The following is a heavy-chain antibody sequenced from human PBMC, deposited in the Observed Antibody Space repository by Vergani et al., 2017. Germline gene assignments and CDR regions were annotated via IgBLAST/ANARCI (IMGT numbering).Heavy chain of an antibody. CDR3: AGGEMGSGWYPYYYYGMDV. CDR2: ISAYNGNT. CDR1: GYTFTSYG. D-gene: IGHD6-19*01. J-gene: IGHJ6*02. Sequence: QVQLVQSGAEVKKPGASVKVSCKASGYTFTSYGISWVRQAPGQGLEWMGWISAYNGNTNYAQKLQGRVTMTRDTSASTAYMELSSLRSEDTAVYYCAGGEMGSGWYPYYYYGMDVWGQGTTVTVSS. V-gene: IGHV1-18*01.